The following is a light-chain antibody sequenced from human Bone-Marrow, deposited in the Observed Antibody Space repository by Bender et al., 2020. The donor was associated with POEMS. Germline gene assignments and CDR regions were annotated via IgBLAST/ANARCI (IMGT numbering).Light chain of an antibody. V-gene: IGLV1-44*01. CDR1: SSNIGGNI. CDR3: ASWDDSLSGYVV. Sequence: QSVLTQPPSASGTPGQRVTISCSGSSSNIGGNIVNWYQQLPGTAPKFLIYSNDQRPSGVPDRFSVSKSGTSASLAISGLQSEDEAIYYCASWDDSLSGYVVFGGGTKLTVL. CDR2: SND. J-gene: IGLJ2*01.